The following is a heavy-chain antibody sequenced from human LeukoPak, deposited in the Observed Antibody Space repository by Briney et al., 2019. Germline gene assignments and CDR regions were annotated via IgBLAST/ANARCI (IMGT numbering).Heavy chain of an antibody. Sequence: GGSLRLSCAASGFTFSSYGMNWVRQAPGKGLEWVSAISGRGDSTNYADSVKGRFTISRDNSKNTLYLQMKGLRVEDTAVYYCAKAHYDSSGYLYWGQGTLVTVSS. CDR1: GFTFSSYG. CDR3: AKAHYDSSGYLY. CDR2: ISGRGDST. V-gene: IGHV3-23*01. J-gene: IGHJ4*02. D-gene: IGHD3-22*01.